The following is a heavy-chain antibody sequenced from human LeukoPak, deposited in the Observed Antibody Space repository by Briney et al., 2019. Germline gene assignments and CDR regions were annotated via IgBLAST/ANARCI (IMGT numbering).Heavy chain of an antibody. CDR3: ARVLHCSSTSCYAGLNWFDP. Sequence: SETLSLTCTVSGGAISSYYWSWIRQPPGQGLEWIGYIYYSGSTNYNPSLKSRVTISVDTSKNQFSLKLSSVTAADTAVYYCARVLHCSSTSCYAGLNWFDPWGQGTLVTVSS. CDR2: IYYSGST. D-gene: IGHD2-2*01. CDR1: GGAISSYY. V-gene: IGHV4-59*01. J-gene: IGHJ5*02.